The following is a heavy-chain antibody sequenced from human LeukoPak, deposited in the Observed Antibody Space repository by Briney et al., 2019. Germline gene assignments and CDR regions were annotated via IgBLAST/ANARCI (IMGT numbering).Heavy chain of an antibody. CDR2: ISAYNGNT. CDR1: GGTFSSYA. Sequence: GSSVKVSCKASGGTFSSYAISWVRQAPGQGLEWMGWISAYNGNTNYAQKLQGRVTMTTDTSTSTAYMELRSLRSDDTAVYYCARDGGYSYGSRDYYYGMDVWGQGTTVTVSS. D-gene: IGHD5-18*01. J-gene: IGHJ6*02. V-gene: IGHV1-18*01. CDR3: ARDGGYSYGSRDYYYGMDV.